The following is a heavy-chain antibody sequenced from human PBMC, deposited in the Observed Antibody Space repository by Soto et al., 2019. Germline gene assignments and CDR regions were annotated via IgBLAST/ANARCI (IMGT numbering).Heavy chain of an antibody. CDR1: GFTFDDYA. V-gene: IGHV3-9*01. J-gene: IGHJ3*02. CDR2: ISWNSGSI. D-gene: IGHD4-17*01. Sequence: EVQLVESGGGLVQPGRSLRLSCAASGFTFDDYAMHWVRQAPGKGLEWVSGISWNSGSIGYADSVKGRFTISRDNAKNSLYLQMNSLRAEDTALYYCAKEAYGDYDLRTFDIWGQGTMVTVSS. CDR3: AKEAYGDYDLRTFDI.